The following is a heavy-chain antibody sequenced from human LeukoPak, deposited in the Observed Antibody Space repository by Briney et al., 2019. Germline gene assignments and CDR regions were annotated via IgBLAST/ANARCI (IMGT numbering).Heavy chain of an antibody. D-gene: IGHD6-13*01. CDR3: VGSSRTGEFDP. V-gene: IGHV1-8*01. CDR2: MNPNSGNT. Sequence: GASVKASCKASGYTFTSYDINWVRQATGQGLEWMGWMNPNSGNTGYAQKFQGRVTMTRNTSISTAYMELSSLRSEDTAVYYCVGSSRTGEFDPWGQGTLVTVSS. CDR1: GYTFTSYD. J-gene: IGHJ5*02.